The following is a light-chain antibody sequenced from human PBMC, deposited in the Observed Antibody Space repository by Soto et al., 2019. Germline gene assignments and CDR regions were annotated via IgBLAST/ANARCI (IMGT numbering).Light chain of an antibody. CDR3: SSYVGNNNLE. CDR1: SSDVGDYNY. Sequence: QSALTQPPSASGSPGQSVTISCTGASSDVGDYNYVSWYQQHPGKAPKLMIYEVSKRPSGVPDRFSGSKSGNTASLTVSGLQAEYEADYYCSSYVGNNNLEFGGGTKLTVL. CDR2: EVS. J-gene: IGLJ3*02. V-gene: IGLV2-8*01.